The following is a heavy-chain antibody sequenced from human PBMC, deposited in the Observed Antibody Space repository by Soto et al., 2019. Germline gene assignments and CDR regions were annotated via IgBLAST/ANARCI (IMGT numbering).Heavy chain of an antibody. V-gene: IGHV1-69*04. CDR1: GYTFTSYT. Sequence: SVKVSCKASGYTFTSYTISWVRQAPGQGLEWMGRIIPILGIANYAQKFQGRVTITADKSTSTAYMELSSLRSEDTAVYYCARDRKDYYGSWSIDYWGQGTLVTVSS. CDR2: IIPILGIA. J-gene: IGHJ4*02. D-gene: IGHD3-10*01. CDR3: ARDRKDYYGSWSIDY.